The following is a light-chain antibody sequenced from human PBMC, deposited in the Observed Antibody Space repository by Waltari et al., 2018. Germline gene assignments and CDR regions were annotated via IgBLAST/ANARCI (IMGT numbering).Light chain of an antibody. CDR3: QKYVTLPAT. CDR2: DAS. Sequence: SCRASQSVGRTLAWYQQRPGQAPRLCIYDASSRATGMPDRFSGSGSGTDFSLTISRLEPDDFAVYYCQKYVTLPATFGQGTKVEVK. CDR1: QSVGRT. J-gene: IGKJ1*01. V-gene: IGKV3-20*01.